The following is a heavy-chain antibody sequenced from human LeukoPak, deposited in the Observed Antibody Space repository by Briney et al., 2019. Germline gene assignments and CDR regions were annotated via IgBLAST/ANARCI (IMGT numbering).Heavy chain of an antibody. CDR1: GGTFSSYA. J-gene: IGHJ3*02. V-gene: IGHV1-69*05. CDR2: IIPIFGTA. D-gene: IGHD1-14*01. CDR3: AGGDRDAFDI. Sequence: SVKVSCKASGGTFSSYAISWVRQAPGQGLEWTGGIIPIFGTANYAQKFQGRVTITTDESTSTAYMELSSLRSEDTAVYYCAGGDRDAFDIWGQGTMVTVSS.